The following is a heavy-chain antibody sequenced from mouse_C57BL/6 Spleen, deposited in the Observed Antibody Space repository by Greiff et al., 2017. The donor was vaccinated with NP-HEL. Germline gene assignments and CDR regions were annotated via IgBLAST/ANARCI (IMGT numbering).Heavy chain of an antibody. J-gene: IGHJ1*03. CDR1: GYTFTSYW. D-gene: IGHD3-1*01. CDR2: IHPNSGST. Sequence: VQLQQPGAELVKPGASVKLSCKASGYTFTSYWMHWVKQRPGQGLEWIGMIHPNSGSTNYNEKFKSKATLTVDKSSSTAYMQLSSLTSEDSAVYYCARSARGNWYFDVWGTGTTVTVSS. CDR3: ARSARGNWYFDV. V-gene: IGHV1-64*01.